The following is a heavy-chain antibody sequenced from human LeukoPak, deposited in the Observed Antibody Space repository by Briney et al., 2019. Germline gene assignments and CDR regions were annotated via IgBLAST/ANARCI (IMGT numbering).Heavy chain of an antibody. CDR3: ARDLGDYTIDY. CDR2: IYYSGST. J-gene: IGHJ4*02. V-gene: IGHV4-59*01. Sequence: SETLSLTCTVSGGSFNSYYWSWVRQPPGKGLEWIGYIYYSGSTNYNPSLKSRVTISVDTSKSQFSLKLTSVTAADTAVYYCARDLGDYTIDYWGQGTLVTVSS. CDR1: GGSFNSYY. D-gene: IGHD4-17*01.